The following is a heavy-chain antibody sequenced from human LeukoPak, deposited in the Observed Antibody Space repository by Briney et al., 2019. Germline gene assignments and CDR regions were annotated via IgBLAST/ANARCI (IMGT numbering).Heavy chain of an antibody. CDR1: GYTFTGYY. D-gene: IGHD5-18*01. CDR3: ARGWGYSYGRKPFDY. J-gene: IGHJ4*02. CDR2: INPNSGGT. Sequence: ASVKVSCKASGYTFTGYYMHWVRQAPGQGLEWMGWINPNSGGTNYAQKFQGRVTMTRDTSISTAYMELSRLRSDDTAVYYCARGWGYSYGRKPFDYWGQGTLVTVSS. V-gene: IGHV1-2*02.